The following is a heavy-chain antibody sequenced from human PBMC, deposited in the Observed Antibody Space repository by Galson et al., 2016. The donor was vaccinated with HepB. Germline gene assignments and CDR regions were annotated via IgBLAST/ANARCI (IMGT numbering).Heavy chain of an antibody. V-gene: IGHV3-74*01. CDR2: INSDGTIS. J-gene: IGHJ5*02. CDR3: VRDHSVVPTTAYNWFDP. CDR1: GFAFSSHW. Sequence: SLRLSCAASGFAFSSHWMHWVRQDLGKGLVWVSRINSDGTISNYADSVTGRFTISRDNAKTTLYLQMNSLSAENTAVYFCVRDHSVVPTTAYNWFDPWGRGTLVTVSS. D-gene: IGHD4-23*01.